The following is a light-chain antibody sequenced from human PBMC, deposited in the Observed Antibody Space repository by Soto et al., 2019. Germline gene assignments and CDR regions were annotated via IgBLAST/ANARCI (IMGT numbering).Light chain of an antibody. CDR2: EVS. J-gene: IGLJ1*01. CDR1: SSDVGAYKY. Sequence: QSALTQPPSASGSPGQSVTISCTGTSSDVGAYKYVSWYQQHPGKAPKLLIYEVSKRPSGVPDRFSGSRSGNTAALTVSGRQAEDEADYYCSSYAGSDTVVFGTGTKLTVL. V-gene: IGLV2-8*01. CDR3: SSYAGSDTVV.